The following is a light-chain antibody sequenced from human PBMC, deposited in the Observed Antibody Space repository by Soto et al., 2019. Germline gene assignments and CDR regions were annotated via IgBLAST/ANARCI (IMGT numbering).Light chain of an antibody. CDR2: AAS. CDR3: QQADSFPLT. CDR1: QSIYKW. V-gene: IGKV1-12*01. J-gene: IGKJ4*01. Sequence: DIQLTQSPSSVSASIGDRVTISCRASQSIYKWLVWYQQKPGKAPKLLIYAASSLQSGVPSRFSGSGYGTEFTLTIRSLQPEDSATYYGQQADSFPLTFGGGTEVAI.